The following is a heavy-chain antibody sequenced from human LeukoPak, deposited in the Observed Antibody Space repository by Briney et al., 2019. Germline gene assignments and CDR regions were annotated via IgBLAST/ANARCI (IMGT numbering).Heavy chain of an antibody. D-gene: IGHD3-16*01. CDR2: IYYSGST. CDR1: GGSISSYY. CDR3: VRDGGKWDVDY. Sequence: PSETLSLTCTVSGGSISSYYWSWIRQPPGKGLEWIGYIYYSGSTNYNPSLKSRVTISADTSKNQFSLKLSSVTAADTAVYFCVRDGGKWDVDYWGQGTLVTVSS. V-gene: IGHV4-59*12. J-gene: IGHJ4*02.